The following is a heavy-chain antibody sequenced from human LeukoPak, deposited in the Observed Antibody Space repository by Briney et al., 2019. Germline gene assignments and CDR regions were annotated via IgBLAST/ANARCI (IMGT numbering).Heavy chain of an antibody. Sequence: RASVKVSCKASGGTFSSYAISWVRQAPGQGREWMGGIIPIFGAANYAQKFQGRVTITTDESTSTAYMELSSLRSEDTAVYYCASSSDIVVVPAVGPFDYWGQGTLVTVSS. D-gene: IGHD2-2*01. CDR2: IIPIFGAA. V-gene: IGHV1-69*05. CDR1: GGTFSSYA. CDR3: ASSSDIVVVPAVGPFDY. J-gene: IGHJ4*02.